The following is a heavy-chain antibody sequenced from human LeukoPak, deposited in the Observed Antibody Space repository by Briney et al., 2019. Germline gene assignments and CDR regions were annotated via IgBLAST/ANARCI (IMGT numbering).Heavy chain of an antibody. CDR2: IYTSGST. Sequence: SETLSLTCTVSGNSISSGDYYWSWIRQPAGKGLEWIGRIYTSGSTTYNPSLKSRVTISVDTSKNQFSLKLSSVTAADTAVYYCARDHRNNWNPVFDYWGQGTLVTVSS. J-gene: IGHJ4*02. D-gene: IGHD1-20*01. CDR1: GNSISSGDYY. V-gene: IGHV4-61*02. CDR3: ARDHRNNWNPVFDY.